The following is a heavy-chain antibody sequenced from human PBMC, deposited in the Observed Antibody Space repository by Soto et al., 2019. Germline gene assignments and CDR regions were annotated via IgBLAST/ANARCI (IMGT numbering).Heavy chain of an antibody. V-gene: IGHV1-69*13. Sequence: ASVKVSCKASGGTFSSYAISWVRQAPGQGLEWMGGIIPIFGTANYAQKFQGRVTITADESTSTAYMELSSLRSEDTAVYYCARVGRPAMVLARFDPWGQGTLVTVSS. CDR2: IIPIFGTA. D-gene: IGHD5-18*01. J-gene: IGHJ5*02. CDR3: ARVGRPAMVLARFDP. CDR1: GGTFSSYA.